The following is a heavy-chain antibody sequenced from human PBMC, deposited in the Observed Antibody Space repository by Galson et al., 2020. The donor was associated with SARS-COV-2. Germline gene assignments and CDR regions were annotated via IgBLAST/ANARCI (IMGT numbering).Heavy chain of an antibody. Sequence: GGSLRLSCAASGFSLVTHSMNWVRQAPGKGLEWISYIGRYGSNIHYADSVRGRFTVSRDNAKNSLFLQMISLREEDTAVYYCARERHSSSWYYLDYWGQGSLVTVSS. CDR1: GFSLVTHS. CDR3: ARERHSSSWYYLDY. V-gene: IGHV3-48*02. CDR2: IGRYGSNI. D-gene: IGHD6-13*01. J-gene: IGHJ4*02.